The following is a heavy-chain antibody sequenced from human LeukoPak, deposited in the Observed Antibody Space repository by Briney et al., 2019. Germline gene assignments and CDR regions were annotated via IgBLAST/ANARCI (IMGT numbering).Heavy chain of an antibody. J-gene: IGHJ3*02. V-gene: IGHV3-21*06. D-gene: IGHD2-2*01. CDR1: GFTFSSYG. CDR2: ISSSSSYI. Sequence: PGGSLRLSCAASGFTFSSYGMHWVRQAPGKGLEWVSSISSSSSYIYYADSVKGRFTISRDNAKNSLYLQMNSLRAEDTAVYYCARDTYCSSTSCPEGEAFDIWGQGTMVTVSS. CDR3: ARDTYCSSTSCPEGEAFDI.